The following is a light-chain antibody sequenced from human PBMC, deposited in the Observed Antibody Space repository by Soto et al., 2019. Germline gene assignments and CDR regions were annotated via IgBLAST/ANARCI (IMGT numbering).Light chain of an antibody. Sequence: ILWTQSPCTLSLFPGERPTLSCRTSQSVTKNKLNWYQKKPGQAPRLVIYGASIRATGIPDRFSGSGSDTDFTLTISRLEPEDFAPYYCQQYGSSAPITFGQGTRLEIK. CDR2: GAS. J-gene: IGKJ5*01. V-gene: IGKV3-20*01. CDR1: QSVTKNK. CDR3: QQYGSSAPIT.